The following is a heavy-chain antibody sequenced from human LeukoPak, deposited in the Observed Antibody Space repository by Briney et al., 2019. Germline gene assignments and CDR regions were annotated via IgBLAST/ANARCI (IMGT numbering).Heavy chain of an antibody. CDR2: ISYDGSNK. V-gene: IGHV3-30-3*01. CDR3: ARYDARYGMDV. CDR1: GFTFRSYG. D-gene: IGHD1-1*01. J-gene: IGHJ6*02. Sequence: GCSLRLSCAASGFTFRSYGMLWVRQAPGKGLEWVAVISYDGSNKYYADSVKGRFTISRDNSKNTLYLQMNSLRAEDTAVYYCARYDARYGMDVWGQGTTVTVSS.